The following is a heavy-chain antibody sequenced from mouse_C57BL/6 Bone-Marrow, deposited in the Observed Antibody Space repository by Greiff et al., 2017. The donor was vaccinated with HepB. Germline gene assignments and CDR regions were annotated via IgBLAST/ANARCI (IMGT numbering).Heavy chain of an antibody. J-gene: IGHJ1*03. V-gene: IGHV1-75*01. CDR2: IFPGSGST. CDR3: ASPTPYGSSQYFDV. CDR1: GYTFTDYY. D-gene: IGHD1-1*01. Sequence: QVQLQQSGPELVKPGASVKISCKASGYTFTDYYINWVKQRPGQGLEWIGWIFPGSGSTYYNEKFKGKATLTVDKSSSTAYMLLSSLTSEDSAVYFCASPTPYGSSQYFDVWGTGTTVTVSS.